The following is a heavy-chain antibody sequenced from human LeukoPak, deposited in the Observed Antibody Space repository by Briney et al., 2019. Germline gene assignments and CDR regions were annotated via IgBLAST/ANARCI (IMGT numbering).Heavy chain of an antibody. CDR3: ARDRSTTGTSLTDY. CDR2: INPISGGT. J-gene: IGHJ4*02. CDR1: GYTFTDYY. D-gene: IGHD1-1*01. V-gene: IGHV1-2*02. Sequence: ASVKVSCKSSGYTFTDYYIHWVRQAPGQGLEWMGWINPISGGTDYAQKFQGRVSMARDTSITTVYMDLTRLRSDDTAVYYCARDRSTTGTSLTDYWGQGTVVTVSS.